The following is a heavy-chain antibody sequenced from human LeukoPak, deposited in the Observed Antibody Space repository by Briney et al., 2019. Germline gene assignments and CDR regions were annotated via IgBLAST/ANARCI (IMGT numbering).Heavy chain of an antibody. V-gene: IGHV7-4-1*02. CDR1: GYIFDIYA. J-gene: IGHJ1*01. D-gene: IGHD1-7*01. CDR3: ARDYTLALGTTTYFQH. CDR2: INTNTRNP. Sequence: ASVKVSCKASGYIFDIYAMIWVRQAPGQGLELMGWINTNTRNPTYAQGFTGRFVFSLDTSVSTAYLQISSLKAEDTAVYYCARDYTLALGTTTYFQHWGQGTLVTVSS.